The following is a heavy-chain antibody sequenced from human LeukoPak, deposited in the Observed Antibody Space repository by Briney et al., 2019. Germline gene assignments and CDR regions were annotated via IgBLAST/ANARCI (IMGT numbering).Heavy chain of an antibody. V-gene: IGHV3-23*01. CDR1: GFTFSTYG. CDR2: ISTNSANT. CDR3: AKGQSTIATRSFDS. D-gene: IGHD6-6*01. Sequence: GGSLRLSCAASGFTFSTYGMNWVRQAPGKGLEWVSTISTNSANTYYTDSVKGRFTISRDNSKDTLFMQMNSLRAEDTAVYYCAKGQSTIATRSFDSWGQGTRVTVSS. J-gene: IGHJ4*02.